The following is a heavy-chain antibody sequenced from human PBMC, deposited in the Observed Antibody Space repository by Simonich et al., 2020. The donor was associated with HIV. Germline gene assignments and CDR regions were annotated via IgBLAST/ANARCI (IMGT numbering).Heavy chain of an antibody. V-gene: IGHV3-9*03. CDR3: AKDRYSSSSGSFDY. CDR2: ISCNSGSR. Sequence: EVQLVESGGGLVQPGRSLRLSCAASGFTFDDYAMHWVRQAPGKGSELVSCISCNSGSRGYADSVKGRFTISRDNAKNSLYLQMNSLRAEDMALYYCAKDRYSSSSGSFDYWGQGTLVTVSS. J-gene: IGHJ4*02. D-gene: IGHD6-6*01. CDR1: GFTFDDYA.